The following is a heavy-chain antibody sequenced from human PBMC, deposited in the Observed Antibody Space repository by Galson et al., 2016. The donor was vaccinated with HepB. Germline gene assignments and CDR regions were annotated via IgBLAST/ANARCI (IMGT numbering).Heavy chain of an antibody. CDR3: ARDRGYKAFDYRPAY. J-gene: IGHJ4*02. V-gene: IGHV3-30-3*01. Sequence: SLRLSCAASGFTFSNSWMNWVRQAPGKGLEWVAIISYDGTNKYYAGSVKGRFTIARDSSKNTRSLQMNSLRTEDTAVYYCARDRGYKAFDYRPAYLGQGTLVTV. CDR2: ISYDGTNK. D-gene: IGHD3-10*01. CDR1: GFTFSNSW.